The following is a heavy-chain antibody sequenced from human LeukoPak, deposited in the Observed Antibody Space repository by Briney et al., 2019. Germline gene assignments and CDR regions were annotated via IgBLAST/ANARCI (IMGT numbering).Heavy chain of an antibody. Sequence: ASVKVSCKGSGYTFTNYAVHWVRQAPGQRLEWLGWINPGNGDTKYSQNFQGRVTVTSDTSAATAYVELNSLTSEDTAVYYCARDKTYYGDYYFDYWGQGTLVTVSS. J-gene: IGHJ4*02. D-gene: IGHD4-17*01. CDR1: GYTFTNYA. CDR2: INPGNGDT. V-gene: IGHV1-3*01. CDR3: ARDKTYYGDYYFDY.